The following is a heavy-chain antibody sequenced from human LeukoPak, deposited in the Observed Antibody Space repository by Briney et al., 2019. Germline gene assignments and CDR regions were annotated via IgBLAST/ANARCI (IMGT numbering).Heavy chain of an antibody. Sequence: SETLSLTCTVSVRSISSYYWSWIRQPPGKGLEWIGYIYYRGSTSYNTSLKSRVTISVATSKNQFSLKLSSVNAAETDVYYCARGTYYDFWSGYYNPNYFDYWGQGTLVTVSS. CDR3: ARGTYYDFWSGYYNPNYFDY. V-gene: IGHV4-59*01. D-gene: IGHD3-3*01. CDR2: IYYRGST. CDR1: VRSISSYY. J-gene: IGHJ4*02.